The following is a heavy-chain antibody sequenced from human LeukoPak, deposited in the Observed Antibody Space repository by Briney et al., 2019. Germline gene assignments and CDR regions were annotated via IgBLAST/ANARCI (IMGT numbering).Heavy chain of an antibody. CDR3: TGLYGGSYAY. CDR2: ISSSSSYT. J-gene: IGHJ4*02. CDR1: GFTFSDYY. D-gene: IGHD1-26*01. Sequence: GGSLRLSCAASGFTFSDYYMSWIRQAPGKGLEWVSYISSSSSYTNYADSVKGRFTISRDNAKNSLYLQMNSLRAEDTAMYYCTGLYGGSYAYWGQGTLVTVSS. V-gene: IGHV3-11*03.